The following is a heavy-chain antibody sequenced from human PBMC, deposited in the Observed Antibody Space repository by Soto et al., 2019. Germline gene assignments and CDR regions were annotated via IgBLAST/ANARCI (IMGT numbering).Heavy chain of an antibody. V-gene: IGHV4-4*02. CDR1: GGSISSSHW. D-gene: IGHD3-16*01. J-gene: IGHJ4*02. CDR3: ASSGGGEDY. Sequence: QVQLQESGPGLVKPSGTLSLSCAVSGGSISSSHWWTWVRQPPGKGLEWIGEIYHSGSTNYNPSPKSRVTISGDTSRNQFSLNLSSVTAADTAVFYCASSGGGEDYWGQGILVTVSS. CDR2: IYHSGST.